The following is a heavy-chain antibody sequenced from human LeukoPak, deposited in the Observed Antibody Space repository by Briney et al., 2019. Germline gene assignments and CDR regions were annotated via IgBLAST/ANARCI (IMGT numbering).Heavy chain of an antibody. CDR3: ASETGRTGSAFDI. V-gene: IGHV3-7*01. J-gene: IGHJ3*02. D-gene: IGHD1-1*01. CDR2: IKQDGSEK. CDR1: GFTFSSYW. Sequence: GGSLRLSCAASGFTFSSYWMSWVRQAPGKGLEWVVNIKQDGSEKYYVDSVKGRFTISRDNAKNSLYLQMNSLRAEDTAVYYCASETGRTGSAFDIWGQGTMVTVSS.